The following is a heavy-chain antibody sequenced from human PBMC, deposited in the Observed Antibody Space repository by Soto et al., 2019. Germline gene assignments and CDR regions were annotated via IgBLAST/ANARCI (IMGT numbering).Heavy chain of an antibody. CDR3: ARDCRRSNRYYYYGMDF. CDR1: GFTFSSYS. D-gene: IGHD3-16*02. CDR2: ISSSSSYI. J-gene: IGHJ6*02. Sequence: EVQLVESGGGLVKPGGSLRLSCAASGFTFSSYSMNWVRQAPGKGLEWVSSISSSSSYIYYADSVKGRFTISRDNAKNSLYLQMNSQRAEDTAVYYCARDCRRSNRYYYYGMDFWGQGTTVTVSS. V-gene: IGHV3-21*01.